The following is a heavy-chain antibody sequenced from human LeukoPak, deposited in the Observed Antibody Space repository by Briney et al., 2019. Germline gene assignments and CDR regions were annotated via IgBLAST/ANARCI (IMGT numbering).Heavy chain of an antibody. CDR3: ARHRAVDTAMDPRGFFDY. CDR1: GGSFSGYY. V-gene: IGHV4-34*01. CDR2: INHSGST. Sequence: SETLSLTCAVYGGSFSGYYWSWIRQPPGKVLEWIGEINHSGSTNYNPSLKSRVTISVDTSKNQFSLKLSSVTAADTAVYYCARHRAVDTAMDPRGFFDYWGQGTLVTVSA. D-gene: IGHD5-18*01. J-gene: IGHJ4*02.